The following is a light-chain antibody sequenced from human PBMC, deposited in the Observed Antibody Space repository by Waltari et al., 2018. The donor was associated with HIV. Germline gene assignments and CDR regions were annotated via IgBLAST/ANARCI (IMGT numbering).Light chain of an antibody. CDR1: SSNIGNNT. J-gene: IGLJ2*01. CDR3: AACDDNVNAVL. CDR2: NNN. Sequence: QSVLTQAPSMSATPGQRVTVSCSGGSSNIGNNTVHWYMHVPGMAPNLLIYNNNKRPSGVPDRFSGSKSGTSASLAISGLQSEDEADYFCAACDDNVNAVLFGGGTKLTVL. V-gene: IGLV1-44*01.